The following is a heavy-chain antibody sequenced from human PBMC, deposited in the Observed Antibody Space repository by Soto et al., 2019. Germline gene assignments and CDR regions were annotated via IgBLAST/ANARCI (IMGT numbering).Heavy chain of an antibody. V-gene: IGHV3-23*01. CDR3: AKQSSPEGWFDP. J-gene: IGHJ5*02. CDR2: VTITGGSA. CDR1: AFTFNTYG. D-gene: IGHD6-19*01. Sequence: PGGSLRLSCAASAFTFNTYGVSWVRQAPGKGLEWVSTVTITGGSAYYADSVQGRFSISRDRSNYTVSLLLSSLRVDDTAIYYCAKQSSPEGWFDPWGQGXLVTVYS.